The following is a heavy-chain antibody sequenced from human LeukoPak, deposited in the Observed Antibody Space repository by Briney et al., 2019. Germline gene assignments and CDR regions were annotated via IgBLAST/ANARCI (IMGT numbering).Heavy chain of an antibody. CDR1: GGTFSNYA. D-gene: IGHD6-13*01. Sequence: GASVKVSCKASGGTFSNYAISWVRQATGQGLEWMGWMNPNSGNTGYAQKFQGRVTITRNTSISTAYMELSSLRSEDTAVYYCARLGPYYSSSWYGPYYYYYYYMDVWGKGATVTVSS. V-gene: IGHV1-8*03. J-gene: IGHJ6*03. CDR3: ARLGPYYSSSWYGPYYYYYYYMDV. CDR2: MNPNSGNT.